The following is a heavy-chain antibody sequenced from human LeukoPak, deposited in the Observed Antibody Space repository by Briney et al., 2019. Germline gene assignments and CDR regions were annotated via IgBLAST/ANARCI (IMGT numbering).Heavy chain of an antibody. CDR1: GFTFSTYW. J-gene: IGHJ4*02. V-gene: IGHV3-7*01. CDR2: INQNGSEK. D-gene: IGHD6-13*01. CDR3: ARDLIAATDY. Sequence: GGSLRLSCTVSGFTFSTYWMNWVRQAPGKGLEWVANINQNGSEKYYVDPVKGRFTISRDNAKNSLYLQMSSLRAEDTAVYYCARDLIAATDYWGQGTLVTVSS.